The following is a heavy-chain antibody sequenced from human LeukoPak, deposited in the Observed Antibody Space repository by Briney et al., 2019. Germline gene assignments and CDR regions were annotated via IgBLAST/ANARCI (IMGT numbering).Heavy chain of an antibody. CDR3: ARDIYGGHDY. J-gene: IGHJ4*02. D-gene: IGHD2-21*01. V-gene: IGHV3-7*04. CDR1: GFTFSNYW. Sequence: QTGGSLRLSCAASGFTFSNYWMSWVRQAPGKGLEWVANINQDGSEKSYVDSVEGRFIISRDNAKKSLYLHVNSLRAEDTAVYYCARDIYGGHDYWGQGTLLTVSS. CDR2: INQDGSEK.